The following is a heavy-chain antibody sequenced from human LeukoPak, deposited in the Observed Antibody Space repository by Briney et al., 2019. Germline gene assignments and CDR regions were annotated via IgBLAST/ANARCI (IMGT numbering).Heavy chain of an antibody. D-gene: IGHD2-2*02. V-gene: IGHV1-18*01. CDR2: ISAYNGNT. J-gene: IGHJ5*02. Sequence: ASVKVSCKASGYTFTSYGISWVRQAPGQGLEWMGWISAYNGNTNYAQKLQGRVTMTTDTSTSTAYMELRSLRSDDTAVYYCARGAIVVVPAAIGWSDPWGQGTLVTVSS. CDR3: ARGAIVVVPAAIGWSDP. CDR1: GYTFTSYG.